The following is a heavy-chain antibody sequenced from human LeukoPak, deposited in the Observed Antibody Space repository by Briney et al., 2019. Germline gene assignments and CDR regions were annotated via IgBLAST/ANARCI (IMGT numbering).Heavy chain of an antibody. CDR3: ASHLWEYGNDY. D-gene: IGHD2/OR15-2a*01. CDR2: ISYDGSNK. CDR1: GFTFSSYA. Sequence: GGSLRLSCAASGFTFSSYAMHWVRQAPGKGLEWVAVISYDGSNKYYADSVKGRFTISRDNSKNTLYLQMNSLRAEDTAVYYCASHLWEYGNDYWGQGTLVTVSS. J-gene: IGHJ4*02. V-gene: IGHV3-30*04.